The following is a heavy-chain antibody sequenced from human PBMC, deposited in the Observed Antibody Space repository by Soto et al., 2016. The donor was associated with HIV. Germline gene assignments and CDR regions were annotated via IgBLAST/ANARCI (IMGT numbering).Heavy chain of an antibody. CDR2: IWYDGSNK. D-gene: IGHD1-1*01. J-gene: IGHJ4*02. V-gene: IGHV3-33*08. Sequence: VQLVESGGGVVQPGRSLRLSCAVSGFTFSSYGMHWVRQAPGKGLEWVAVIWYDGSNKYYADSVKGRFTISRDNSKNTLYLQMNSLRPEDTAMYYCANQDVYNLGIDYWGQGTLVTVSS. CDR1: GFTFSSYG. CDR3: ANQDVYNLGIDY.